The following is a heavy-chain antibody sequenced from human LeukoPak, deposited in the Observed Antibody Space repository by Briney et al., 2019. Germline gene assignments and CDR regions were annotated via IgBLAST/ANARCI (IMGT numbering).Heavy chain of an antibody. Sequence: GASVKVSCKASGYTFTSYGISWVRQAPGQGLEWMGWISAYNGNTNYAQKLQGRVTMTTDTSTSTAYMELRSLGSDDTAVYYCAGGDFWSGYYTFDPWGQGTLVTVSS. J-gene: IGHJ5*02. CDR3: AGGDFWSGYYTFDP. V-gene: IGHV1-18*01. CDR2: ISAYNGNT. D-gene: IGHD3-3*01. CDR1: GYTFTSYG.